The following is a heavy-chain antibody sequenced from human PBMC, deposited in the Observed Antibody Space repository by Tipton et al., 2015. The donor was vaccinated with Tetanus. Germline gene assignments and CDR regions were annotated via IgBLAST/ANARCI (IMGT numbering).Heavy chain of an antibody. V-gene: IGHV1-18*01. CDR3: ARGPTGWCSGGSCYYYYYGMDV. CDR2: ISAYNGNT. Sequence: QSGPEVKKPGASVKVSCKASGYTFTSYGISWVRQAPGQGLEWMGWISAYNGNTNYAQKLQGRVTMTRNTSISTAYMELSSLRSEDTAVYYCARGPTGWCSGGSCYYYYYGMDVWGQGTTVTVSS. J-gene: IGHJ6*02. D-gene: IGHD2-15*01. CDR1: GYTFTSYG.